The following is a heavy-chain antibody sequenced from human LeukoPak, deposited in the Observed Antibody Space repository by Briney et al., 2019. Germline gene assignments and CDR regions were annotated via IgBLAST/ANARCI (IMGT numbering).Heavy chain of an antibody. J-gene: IGHJ3*02. V-gene: IGHV3-21*01. CDR3: ARDFRGYYDAFDI. CDR2: ISSSSSYI. CDR1: GFTFSSYS. D-gene: IGHD3-22*01. Sequence: PGGSLRLSCAASGFTFSSYSMNWVRQAPGKGLEWVSSISSSSSYIYYADSVKGRFTISRDNAKNSLYLQMNSLRAEDTAVYYCARDFRGYYDAFDIWGQGTMVTVSS.